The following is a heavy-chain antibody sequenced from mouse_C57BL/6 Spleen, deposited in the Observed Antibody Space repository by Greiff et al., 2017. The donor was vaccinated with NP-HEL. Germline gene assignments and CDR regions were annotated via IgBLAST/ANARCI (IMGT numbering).Heavy chain of an antibody. CDR3: ARHGIDGYPFAY. CDR2: ISSGGSYT. CDR1: GFTFSSYG. Sequence: EVKLVESGGDLVKPGGSLKLSCAASGFTFSSYGMSWVRQTPDKRLEWVATISSGGSYTYYPYSVKGRFTISRDNDKNNLYLQMSSLKSENTAMYSCARHGIDGYPFAYWGQGTLVTVSA. D-gene: IGHD2-3*01. J-gene: IGHJ3*01. V-gene: IGHV5-6*01.